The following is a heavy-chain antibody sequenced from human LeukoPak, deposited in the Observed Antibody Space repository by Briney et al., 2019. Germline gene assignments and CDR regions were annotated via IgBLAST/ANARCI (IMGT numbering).Heavy chain of an antibody. CDR1: GGSISSSNW. V-gene: IGHV4-4*02. Sequence: PSETLSLTCAVSGGSISSSNWWSWVRQPPGKGLEWIGEIYHSGSTNYNPSLKSRVTISVDKSKNQFSLKLSSVTAADTAVYYCARVPELGGGWPYYYYGMDVWGQGTTVTVSS. CDR2: IYHSGST. J-gene: IGHJ6*02. D-gene: IGHD3-3*01. CDR3: ARVPELGGGWPYYYYGMDV.